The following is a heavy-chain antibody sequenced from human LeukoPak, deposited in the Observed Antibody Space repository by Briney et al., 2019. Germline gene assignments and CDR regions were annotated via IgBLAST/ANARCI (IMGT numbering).Heavy chain of an antibody. CDR2: ICYSGST. D-gene: IGHD1-26*01. Sequence: SETLSLTCTVSGGSISSYYWSWIRQPPGKGLEWIGYICYSGSTNYNPSLKSRVTISVDTSKNQFSLKLSPVTAADTAVYYCARGAGSHNYWGQGTLVTVSS. CDR3: ARGAGSHNY. CDR1: GGSISSYY. J-gene: IGHJ4*02. V-gene: IGHV4-59*01.